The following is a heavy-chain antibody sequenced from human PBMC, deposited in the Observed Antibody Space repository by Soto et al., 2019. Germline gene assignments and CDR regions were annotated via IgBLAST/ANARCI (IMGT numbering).Heavy chain of an antibody. CDR2: ISAYNGNT. CDR3: ARDRAYYDFWSGYYPRFDP. V-gene: IGHV1-18*01. J-gene: IGHJ5*02. Sequence: QVQLVQSGAEVKKPGASVKVSCKASGYTFPSYGISWVRQAPGQGLEWMGWISAYNGNTNYAQKLQGRVTMTTDTSTSTAYMERRSLRSDDTAVYYCARDRAYYDFWSGYYPRFDPWGQGTLVTVSS. CDR1: GYTFPSYG. D-gene: IGHD3-3*01.